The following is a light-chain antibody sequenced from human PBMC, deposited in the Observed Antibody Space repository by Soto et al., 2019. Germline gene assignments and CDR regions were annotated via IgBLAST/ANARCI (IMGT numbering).Light chain of an antibody. CDR2: GAS. Sequence: EIVVTRSLGTLSLTKGERATLSCRASQSVSSSYLAWYQQKPGQAPRLLIYGASSRATGIPDRFSGSGSGTDFTLTISRLEPEDFAVYYCQQYGSSRAITSAQRTPPELK. J-gene: IGKJ5*01. CDR1: QSVSSSY. CDR3: QQYGSSRAIT. V-gene: IGKV3-20*01.